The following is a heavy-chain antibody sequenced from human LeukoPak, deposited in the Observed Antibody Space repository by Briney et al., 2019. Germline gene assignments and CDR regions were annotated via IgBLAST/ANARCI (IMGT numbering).Heavy chain of an antibody. V-gene: IGHV1-2*02. D-gene: IGHD2-21*02. J-gene: IGHJ2*01. CDR3: ARELLAYCGGDCYVHYWYFDL. Sequence: GASVKVSCKASGYTFTGYYMHWVRQAPGQGLEWMGWIDPNSGGTNYAQKFQGRVTMTRDTSISTAYMELGRLRSDDTAVYYCARELLAYCGGDCYVHYWYFDLWGRGTLVTVSS. CDR1: GYTFTGYY. CDR2: IDPNSGGT.